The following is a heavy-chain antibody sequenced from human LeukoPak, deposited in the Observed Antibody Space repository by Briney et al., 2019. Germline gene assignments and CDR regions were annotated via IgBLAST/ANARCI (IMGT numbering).Heavy chain of an antibody. Sequence: GGSLRLSCAASGFTFSSYAMSWVRQAPGKGLEWVPAISGGGGSTYYADSVKGRFTISRDNSKNTLYLQMNSLRAEDTAVYYCAKVQRITIFGVVWGAFDIWGQGTMVTVSS. CDR1: GFTFSSYA. D-gene: IGHD3-3*01. CDR3: AKVQRITIFGVVWGAFDI. CDR2: ISGGGGST. V-gene: IGHV3-23*01. J-gene: IGHJ3*02.